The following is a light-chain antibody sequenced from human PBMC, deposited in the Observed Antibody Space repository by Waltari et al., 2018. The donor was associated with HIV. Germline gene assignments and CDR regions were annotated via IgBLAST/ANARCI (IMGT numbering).Light chain of an antibody. J-gene: IGLJ2*01. CDR3: QSYDRSLSASVV. V-gene: IGLV1-40*01. CDR1: SSNIGADYD. CDR2: GNK. Sequence: QSVLTQPPSVSGAPGQSVTIPCTGGSSNIGADYDVHWYQQIPGTAPKLLISGNKNRPSGVPDRFSASKSGTSASLAITGLQAEDEADYFCQSYDRSLSASVVFGGGTKLTVL.